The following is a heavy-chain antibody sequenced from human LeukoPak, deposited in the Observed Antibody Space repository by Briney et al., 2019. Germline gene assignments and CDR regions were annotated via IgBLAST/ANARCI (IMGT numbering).Heavy chain of an antibody. CDR3: AKDIWNSSGWYGYYYYGMDV. D-gene: IGHD6-19*01. V-gene: IGHV3-21*01. CDR2: ISSSSSYI. Sequence: GGSLRLSCAASGFTFSSYSMNWVRQAPGKGLEWVSSISSSSSYIYYADSVKGRFTISRDNSKNTLYLQMNSLRAEDTAVYYCAKDIWNSSGWYGYYYYGMDVWGQGTTVTVSS. CDR1: GFTFSSYS. J-gene: IGHJ6*02.